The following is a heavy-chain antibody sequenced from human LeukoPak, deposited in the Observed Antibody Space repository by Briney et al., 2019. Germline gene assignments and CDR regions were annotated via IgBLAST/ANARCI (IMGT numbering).Heavy chain of an antibody. CDR2: INPNSGGT. J-gene: IGHJ5*02. D-gene: IGHD3-10*01. CDR3: ARDTSYGSGSYWFDP. Sequence: ASVKVSCKASGYIFTAYYMHWVRQAPGHGLEWMGWINPNSGGTNYAQKFQGRVTMTRDTSISTAYMELSRLRSDDTAVYYCARDTSYGSGSYWFDPWGQGTLVTVSS. V-gene: IGHV1-2*02. CDR1: GYIFTAYY.